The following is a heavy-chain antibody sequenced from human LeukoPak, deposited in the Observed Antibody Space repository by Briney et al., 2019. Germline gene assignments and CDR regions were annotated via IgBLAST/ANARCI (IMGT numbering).Heavy chain of an antibody. D-gene: IGHD6-19*01. CDR3: AREESSGWYYFDY. J-gene: IGHJ4*02. Sequence: ASVKVSCKASGGTFSSYAISWVRQAPGQGLEWMGGIIPIFGTANYAQKFQGRVTITADESTSTAYMELSSLRPEDTAVYYCAREESSGWYYFDYWGQGTLVTVSS. V-gene: IGHV1-69*01. CDR1: GGTFSSYA. CDR2: IIPIFGTA.